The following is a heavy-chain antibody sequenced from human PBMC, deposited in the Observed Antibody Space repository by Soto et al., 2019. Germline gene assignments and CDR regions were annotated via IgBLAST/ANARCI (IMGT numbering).Heavy chain of an antibody. D-gene: IGHD1-26*01. CDR2: IFWDDDK. CDR1: GLSLSTPGVA. Sequence: SGPTLVKPSQTLTLRCSFSGLSLSTPGVAIGWIRQPPGRALEWLALIFWDDDKRYSPSLNNRLTITKDTSNKQVVLRLTNVDPLDTATYYCAHGADHFDFWGQGALVTVSS. V-gene: IGHV2-5*02. CDR3: AHGADHFDF. J-gene: IGHJ4*02.